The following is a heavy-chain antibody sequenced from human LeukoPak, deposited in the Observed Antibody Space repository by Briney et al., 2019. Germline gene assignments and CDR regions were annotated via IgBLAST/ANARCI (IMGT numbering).Heavy chain of an antibody. J-gene: IGHJ3*02. D-gene: IGHD3-3*01. Sequence: ASVKVSCKASGYTFTGYYMHWVRQAPGQGREWMGWINPNIGGTNYAQKFQGRVTMTRDTSTSTAYMELSRLRYDDTAVSYCASVLEGAGAFGSGGQGTMVTVSS. CDR1: GYTFTGYY. CDR2: INPNIGGT. CDR3: ASVLEGAGAFGS. V-gene: IGHV1-2*02.